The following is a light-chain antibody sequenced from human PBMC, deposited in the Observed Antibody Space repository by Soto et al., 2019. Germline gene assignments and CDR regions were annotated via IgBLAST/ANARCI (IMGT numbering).Light chain of an antibody. V-gene: IGLV1-40*01. CDR3: QSYDSSLSAWV. CDR1: SSNIGAGYD. Sequence: QAVVTQPPSVSGAPGQRVTISCTGSSSNIGAGYDVHWYKQLPGTAPKLLIYGNTNRPSGVPDRFSASKSATSASLAITGLQAEDEADYYCQSYDSSLSAWVFGGGTQLTVL. J-gene: IGLJ3*02. CDR2: GNT.